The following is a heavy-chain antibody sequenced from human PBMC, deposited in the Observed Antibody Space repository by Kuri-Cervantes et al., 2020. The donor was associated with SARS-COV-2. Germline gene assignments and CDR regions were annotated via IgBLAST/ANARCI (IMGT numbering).Heavy chain of an antibody. CDR1: GFTVSSNY. D-gene: IGHD3-3*01. V-gene: IGHV3-53*01. J-gene: IGHJ3*02. CDR3: ARVRIFGVPGYAFDI. CDR2: IYSGGST. Sequence: ETLKIPCAASGFTVSSNYMSWVRQAPGKGLEWVSVIYSGGSTYYADSVKGRFTISRDNSKNTLYLQMNSLRAEDTAVYYCARVRIFGVPGYAFDIWGQGTMVTVSS.